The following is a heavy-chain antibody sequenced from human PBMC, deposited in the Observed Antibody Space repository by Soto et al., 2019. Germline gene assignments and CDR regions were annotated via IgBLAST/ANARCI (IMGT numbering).Heavy chain of an antibody. V-gene: IGHV3-7*04. CDR2: IKQDGSEN. J-gene: IGHJ4*02. CDR3: ARGRYCSGGRCYFDY. D-gene: IGHD2-15*01. Sequence: EVQLVESGGGLVQPGGSLRLSCAASGFTFSNYWMSWVRQAPGEGLEWVANIKQDGSENSYVDSVKGRFTISRENAKNSVYLQMNSLRAEDTAVYYCARGRYCSGGRCYFDYWGQGTPVTVSS. CDR1: GFTFSNYW.